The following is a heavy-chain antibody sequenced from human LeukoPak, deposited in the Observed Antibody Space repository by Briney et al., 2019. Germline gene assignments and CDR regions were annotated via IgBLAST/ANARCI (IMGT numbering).Heavy chain of an antibody. Sequence: SETLSLTCTVSGGSISGSAYYWGWIRQPPGKGLEWIGSIYYSGSTYYNPSLKSRVTISVDTSKNQFSLKLSSVTAADTAVYYCARPPSYDSSGYYYGYYYYMDVWGKGTTVTVSS. CDR1: GGSISGSAYY. V-gene: IGHV4-39*01. CDR3: ARPPSYDSSGYYYGYYYYMDV. D-gene: IGHD3-22*01. J-gene: IGHJ6*03. CDR2: IYYSGST.